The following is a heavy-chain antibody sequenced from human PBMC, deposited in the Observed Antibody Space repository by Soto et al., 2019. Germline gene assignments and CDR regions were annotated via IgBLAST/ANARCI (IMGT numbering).Heavy chain of an antibody. J-gene: IGHJ5*02. D-gene: IGHD3-22*01. CDR1: GFTFSSYG. Sequence: GGSLRLSCAASGFTFSSYGMHWVRQAPGKGLEWVAVISYDGSNKYYADSVKGRFTISRDNSKNTLYLQMNSLRAEDTAVYYCAKTTPHYYDTSIGWFDPWGQGTLVTVSS. V-gene: IGHV3-30*18. CDR3: AKTTPHYYDTSIGWFDP. CDR2: ISYDGSNK.